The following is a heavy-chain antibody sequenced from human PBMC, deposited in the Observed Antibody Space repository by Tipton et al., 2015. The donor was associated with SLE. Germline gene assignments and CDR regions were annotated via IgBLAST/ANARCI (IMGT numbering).Heavy chain of an antibody. D-gene: IGHD3-10*01. CDR3: ARVRGGSGAFDI. CDR1: GGSFSGYY. CDR2: INHSGST. J-gene: IGHJ3*02. V-gene: IGHV4-34*01. Sequence: TLSLTCAVYGGSFSGYYWSWIRQPPGKGLEWIGEINHSGSTNYNPSLKSRVTISVDTSKNQFSLKLSSATAADTAVYYCARVRGGSGAFDIWGQGTMVTVSS.